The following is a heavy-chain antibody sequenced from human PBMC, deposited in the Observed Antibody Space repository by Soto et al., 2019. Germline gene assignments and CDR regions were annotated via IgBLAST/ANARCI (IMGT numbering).Heavy chain of an antibody. CDR1: GGSISSSNW. CDR2: IYHSGSP. Sequence: QVQLQESGPGLVKPSGTLSLTCAVSGGSISSSNWWSWVRQPPGKGLEWIGEIYHSGSPNYNPSLRLRVXXSXDXXKNQFSLKLSSVTAGDTAVYYCARARLRHGIAVADWGQGTLVTVSS. D-gene: IGHD6-19*01. CDR3: ARARLRHGIAVAD. J-gene: IGHJ4*02. V-gene: IGHV4-4*02.